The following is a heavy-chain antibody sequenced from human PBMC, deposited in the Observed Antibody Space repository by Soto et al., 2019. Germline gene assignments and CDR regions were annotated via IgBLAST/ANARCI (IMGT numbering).Heavy chain of an antibody. D-gene: IGHD3-3*01. J-gene: IGHJ6*02. CDR2: IYPGDSDT. CDR1: GYSFTSYW. CDR3: ARLRSGYYTMPHYYYGMDV. V-gene: IGHV5-51*01. Sequence: GESLKISCKGSGYSFTSYWIGWVRQMPGKGLEWMGIIYPGDSDTRYSPSFQGQVTISADKSISTAYLQWSSLKASDTAMYYCARLRSGYYTMPHYYYGMDVCGQGTTVTVSS.